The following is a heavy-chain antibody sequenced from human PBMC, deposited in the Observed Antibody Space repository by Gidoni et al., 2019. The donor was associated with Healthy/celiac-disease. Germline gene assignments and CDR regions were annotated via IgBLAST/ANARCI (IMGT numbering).Heavy chain of an antibody. J-gene: IGHJ4*02. V-gene: IGHV1-69*09. Sequence: QVQLVQSGAEVKQPGSSAKVSCKASGGTFSSYARSWVRAAPGQGLEWMGRIIPMLGIANYAQKFQGRVTITADKSTSTAYMELSSLRSEDTAVYYCAREVEMATITGFYFDYWGQGTLVTVSS. CDR3: AREVEMATITGFYFDY. CDR1: GGTFSSYA. D-gene: IGHD5-12*01. CDR2: IIPMLGIA.